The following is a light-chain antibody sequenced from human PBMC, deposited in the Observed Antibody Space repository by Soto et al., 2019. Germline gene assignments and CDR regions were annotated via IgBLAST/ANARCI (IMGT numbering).Light chain of an antibody. J-gene: IGKJ1*01. V-gene: IGKV3-15*01. CDR3: QQYNNWLTWT. Sequence: EIVMTQSPATLSVSPGERATLSCRASQSVSSNLAWYQQKPGQAPRLLIYGASTRATGIPARFSGSGSGTEVNLTISSLQSEDVAVYYCQQYNNWLTWTFGQGTKVEIK. CDR1: QSVSSN. CDR2: GAS.